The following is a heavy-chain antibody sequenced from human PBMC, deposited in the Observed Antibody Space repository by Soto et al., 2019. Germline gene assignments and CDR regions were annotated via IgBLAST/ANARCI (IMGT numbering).Heavy chain of an antibody. CDR3: AREGSYYYDSSGYYQADYFDY. D-gene: IGHD3-22*01. V-gene: IGHV1-69*13. Sequence: SVKVSCKASGGTFSSYAISWVRQAPGQGLEWMGGIIPIFGTANYAQKFQGRVTITADESTSTACMELSSLRSEDTAVYYCAREGSYYYDSSGYYQADYFDYWGQGTLVTVSS. J-gene: IGHJ4*02. CDR1: GGTFSSYA. CDR2: IIPIFGTA.